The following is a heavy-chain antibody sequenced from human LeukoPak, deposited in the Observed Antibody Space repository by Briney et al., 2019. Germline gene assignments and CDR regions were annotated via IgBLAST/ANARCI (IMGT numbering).Heavy chain of an antibody. CDR1: GFTFSSYW. V-gene: IGHV3-21*01. D-gene: IGHD3-3*01. J-gene: IGHJ3*02. CDR2: ISSSSSYI. Sequence: GGSLRLSCAASGFTFSSYWMSWVRQAPGKGLEWVSSISSSSSYIYYADSVKGRFTISRDNAKNSLYLQMNSLRAEDTAVYYCAGDTEGRAGLEFWSLYDAFDIWGQGTMVTVSS. CDR3: AGDTEGRAGLEFWSLYDAFDI.